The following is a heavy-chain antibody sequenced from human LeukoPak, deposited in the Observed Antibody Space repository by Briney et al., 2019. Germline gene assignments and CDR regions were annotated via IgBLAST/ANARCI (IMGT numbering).Heavy chain of an antibody. V-gene: IGHV3-21*01. D-gene: IGHD6-19*01. CDR3: AKDISLDSSGWYDY. CDR2: ISSSSSYI. Sequence: GGSLRLSCAASGFTFSSYSMNWVRQAPGKGLEWVSSISSSSSYIYYADSVKGRFTISRDNAKNSLYLQMNSLRAEDTAVYYCAKDISLDSSGWYDYWGQGTLVTVSS. CDR1: GFTFSSYS. J-gene: IGHJ4*02.